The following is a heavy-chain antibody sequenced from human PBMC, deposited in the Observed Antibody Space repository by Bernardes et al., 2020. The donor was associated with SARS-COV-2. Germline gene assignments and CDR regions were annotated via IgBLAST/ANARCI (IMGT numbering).Heavy chain of an antibody. Sequence: SETLSLTRTVSGGAVSSGDHYWSWIRQSPGKGLEYIGYIYYNGATFYNPSLKNRVSFSMDTSKNQFSLILTSVTVTDSAMYYCARDRGTFDAGFLDYWGQGLLVTVSS. D-gene: IGHD2-8*01. CDR3: ARDRGTFDAGFLDY. V-gene: IGHV4-30-4*01. CDR1: GGAVSSGDHY. CDR2: IYYNGAT. J-gene: IGHJ4*02.